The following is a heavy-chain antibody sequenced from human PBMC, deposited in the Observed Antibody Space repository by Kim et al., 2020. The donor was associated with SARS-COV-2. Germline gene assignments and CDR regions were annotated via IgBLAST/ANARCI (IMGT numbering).Heavy chain of an antibody. CDR3: ASSYYGSGLYYYYGMDV. CDR1: GYSFTSYW. CDR2: IDPSDSYT. D-gene: IGHD3-10*01. J-gene: IGHJ6*02. Sequence: GESLKISCKGSGYSFTSYWISWVRQMPGKGLEWMGRIDPSDSYTNYSPSFQGHVTISADKSISTAYLQWSSLKASDTAMYYCASSYYGSGLYYYYGMDVWGQGTTVTVSS. V-gene: IGHV5-10-1*01.